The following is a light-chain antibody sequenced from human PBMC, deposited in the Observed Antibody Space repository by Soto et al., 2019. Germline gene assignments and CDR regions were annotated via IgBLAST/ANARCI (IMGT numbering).Light chain of an antibody. CDR3: QQYNNWPPYT. Sequence: EIVMTQSPATLSVAPGERATLSCRASQSVSNNLAWYQQKPGQAPRLLIYGASTRATGIPARFSGSGSGTEFTLTISSLQSEDFAVYYCQQYNNWPPYTFGQGTKLEIK. CDR2: GAS. J-gene: IGKJ2*01. V-gene: IGKV3-15*01. CDR1: QSVSNN.